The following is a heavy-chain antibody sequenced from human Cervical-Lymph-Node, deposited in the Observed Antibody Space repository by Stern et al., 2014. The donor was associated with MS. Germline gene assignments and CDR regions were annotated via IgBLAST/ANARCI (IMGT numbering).Heavy chain of an antibody. D-gene: IGHD6-13*01. V-gene: IGHV1-3*04. CDR1: GYTFTWYY. CDR3: GRGQQSFDP. Sequence: VQLVESGAEVKKPGASVKVSCKASGYTFTWYYIHWVRQAPGQGLEGMGRISTANGGTDYSEKFQGRVPFTRDRSANTAYMELFSLTSEDTTVYYCGRGQQSFDPWGQGTLVTVSA. J-gene: IGHJ5*02. CDR2: ISTANGGT.